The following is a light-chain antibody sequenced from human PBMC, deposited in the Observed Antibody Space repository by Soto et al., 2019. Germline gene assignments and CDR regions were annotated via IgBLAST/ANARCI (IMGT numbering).Light chain of an antibody. CDR1: QSIARN. Sequence: EIVMTQSPATLSVSPGERASLSCRASQSIARNLAWYQQIPGQAPRLLIYAASTRATGIPARFSGSGSETEFTLTISSLQSEDLAVYYCQQYANWPKTFGQGTKVDIK. CDR3: QQYANWPKT. V-gene: IGKV3-15*01. J-gene: IGKJ1*01. CDR2: AAS.